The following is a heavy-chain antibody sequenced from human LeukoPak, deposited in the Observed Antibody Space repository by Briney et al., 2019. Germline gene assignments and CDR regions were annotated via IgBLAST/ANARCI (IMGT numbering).Heavy chain of an antibody. CDR2: IYYSGST. V-gene: IGHV4-61*01. CDR3: ARDPSGYFNY. J-gene: IGHJ4*02. D-gene: IGHD3-22*01. CDR1: GGSVSSGNYY. Sequence: KASETLSLTCSVSGGSVSSGNYYWSWIRQPPGKGLEWIGYIYYSGSTNYNPSLKSRVTISVDTSKNQFSLKLSSVTAADTALYYCARDPSGYFNYWGQGTLATVSS.